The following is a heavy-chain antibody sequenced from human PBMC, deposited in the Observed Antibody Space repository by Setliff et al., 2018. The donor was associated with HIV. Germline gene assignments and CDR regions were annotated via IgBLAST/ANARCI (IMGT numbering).Heavy chain of an antibody. V-gene: IGHV1-8*02. CDR3: ARLNSYFYFYMDV. Sequence: ASVKVSCKTSGDTFTSYDINWVRQATGQGLEWMGWMNPNTGDTVYAQKFQGRVTMTRNTSISTAYMELSSLRSEDTAVYYCARLNSYFYFYMDVWGKGTTVTVSS. D-gene: IGHD4-4*01. J-gene: IGHJ6*03. CDR2: MNPNTGDT. CDR1: GDTFTSYD.